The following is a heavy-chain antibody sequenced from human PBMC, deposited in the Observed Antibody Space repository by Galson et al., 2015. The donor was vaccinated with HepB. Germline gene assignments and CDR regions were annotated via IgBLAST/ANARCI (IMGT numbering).Heavy chain of an antibody. D-gene: IGHD6-19*01. CDR2: IKQDGSEK. CDR3: TRGLAGPGYC. Sequence: SLRLSCAASGFTFSSYWMSWVRQAPGKGLEWVANIKQDGSEKYYVDSVKGRFTISRDDSKNTLYLQLNSLKTEDTAVYYCTRGLAGPGYCWGQGTLVTVSS. J-gene: IGHJ4*02. V-gene: IGHV3-7*03. CDR1: GFTFSSYW.